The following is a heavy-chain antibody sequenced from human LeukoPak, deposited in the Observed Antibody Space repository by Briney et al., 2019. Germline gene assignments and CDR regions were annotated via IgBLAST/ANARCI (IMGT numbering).Heavy chain of an antibody. CDR1: GYSISSGYY. CDR3: GRVFPYCSIGSCYYIDY. J-gene: IGHJ4*02. CDR2: IYNSGST. V-gene: IGHV4-61*01. Sequence: SETLSLSCTVSGYSISSGYYWTWIRQPPGKGLEWIGYIYNSGSTNYNPSLKSRVIISADTSKNQFSLKLSSVTAADTAVYYCGRVFPYCSIGSCYYIDYWGQGTLVTVSS. D-gene: IGHD2-15*01.